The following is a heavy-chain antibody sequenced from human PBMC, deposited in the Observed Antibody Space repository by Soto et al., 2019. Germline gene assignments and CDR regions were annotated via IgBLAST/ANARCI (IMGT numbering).Heavy chain of an antibody. Sequence: GESLKISCKISGKAFTSFWVVWVRQMPGRGLEWMGNIYPGDSDTRYTPPFQGQVTISADKSTNTAYLQWHSLQASDTALYYCAKQDDRGALEIWGQGTKVTVSS. V-gene: IGHV5-51*01. CDR1: GKAFTSFW. CDR3: AKQDDRGALEI. J-gene: IGHJ3*02. D-gene: IGHD3-22*01. CDR2: IYPGDSDT.